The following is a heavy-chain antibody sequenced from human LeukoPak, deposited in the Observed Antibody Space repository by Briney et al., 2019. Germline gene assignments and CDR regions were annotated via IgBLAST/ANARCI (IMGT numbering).Heavy chain of an antibody. V-gene: IGHV3-43*02. CDR3: AKDRRWLQSGAFDI. CDR1: GFTFDDYA. CDR2: ISGEGGST. Sequence: SGGSLRLSCAASGFTFDDYAMHWVRQAPGKGLEWVSFISGEGGSTYYADSVKGRFTISRDNSKNSLYLQMNSLRTEDTALYYCAKDRRWLQSGAFDIWGQGTMVTVSS. J-gene: IGHJ3*02. D-gene: IGHD5-24*01.